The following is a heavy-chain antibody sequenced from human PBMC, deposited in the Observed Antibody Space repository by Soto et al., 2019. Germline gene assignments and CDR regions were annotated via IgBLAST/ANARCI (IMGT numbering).Heavy chain of an antibody. CDR1: GFTFSDFA. V-gene: IGHV3-74*01. CDR3: ARVGAIAATHWYFDL. Sequence: GGSLRLSCAASGFTFSDFAMSWVRQAPGKGLEWVSHMNSDGSITNYADSVKGRITISRDNAKNTLYLEMNSLRAEDTAIYYCARVGAIAATHWYFDLWGRGTLVTVSS. CDR2: MNSDGSIT. J-gene: IGHJ2*01. D-gene: IGHD6-13*01.